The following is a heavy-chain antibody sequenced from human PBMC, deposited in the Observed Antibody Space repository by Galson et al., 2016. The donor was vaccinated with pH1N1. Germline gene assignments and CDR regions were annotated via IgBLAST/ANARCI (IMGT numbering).Heavy chain of an antibody. CDR3: ARSGSRYGSDAFDM. J-gene: IGHJ3*02. CDR1: GVSISGYY. CDR2: IYYNGHT. Sequence: SETLSLTCSVSGVSISGYYWGWIRQSPGKGLDYVGYIYYNGHTNYSPSLKSRVTMSLDMSKNQFSLKLTSATAADTAVYFCARSGSRYGSDAFDMWGQGTTVTVSS. V-gene: IGHV4-59*01. D-gene: IGHD5-18*01.